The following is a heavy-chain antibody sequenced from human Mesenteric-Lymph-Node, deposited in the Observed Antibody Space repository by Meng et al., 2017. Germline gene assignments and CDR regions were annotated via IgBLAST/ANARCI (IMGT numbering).Heavy chain of an antibody. Sequence: GRLQESGHGRVKPPGTLSLTCAVSGGSISSSNWWSWVRQPPGKGLEWIGEIYHSGSTNYNPSLKSRVTISVDKSKNQFSLKLSSVTAADTAVYYCASFPPPGKQWLVTDYWGQGTLVTVSS. CDR2: IYHSGST. D-gene: IGHD6-19*01. CDR1: GGSISSSNW. CDR3: ASFPPPGKQWLVTDY. V-gene: IGHV4-4*03. J-gene: IGHJ4*02.